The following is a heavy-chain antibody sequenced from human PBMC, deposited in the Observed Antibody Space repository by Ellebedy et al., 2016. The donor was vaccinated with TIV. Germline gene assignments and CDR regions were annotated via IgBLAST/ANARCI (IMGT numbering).Heavy chain of an antibody. CDR2: IHSDGTT. D-gene: IGHD5-18*01. J-gene: IGHJ4*02. V-gene: IGHV3-53*01. CDR1: GFSVSNHY. CDR3: ARDTHSYVRFDY. Sequence: GGSLRLSCTASGFSVSNHYMAWVRQAPGKGLEWVSVIHSDGTTNYADSVKGRFTISRDNSENTLHLQMDSLRVEDTAVYYCARDTHSYVRFDYWGQGTLVTVSS.